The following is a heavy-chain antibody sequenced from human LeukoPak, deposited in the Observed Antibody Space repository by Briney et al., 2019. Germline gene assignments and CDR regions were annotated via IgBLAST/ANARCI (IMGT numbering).Heavy chain of an antibody. CDR1: EGTFSSYA. Sequence: SVKVSCKASEGTFSSYAISWVRQAPGQGLEWMGGIIPIFGTANYAQKFQGRVTMTRDMSTSTVYMELSSLRSEDTAVYYCARDQGDGYQQYTVGYWGQGTLVTVSS. V-gene: IGHV1-69*05. CDR2: IIPIFGTA. CDR3: ARDQGDGYQQYTVGY. D-gene: IGHD5-24*01. J-gene: IGHJ4*02.